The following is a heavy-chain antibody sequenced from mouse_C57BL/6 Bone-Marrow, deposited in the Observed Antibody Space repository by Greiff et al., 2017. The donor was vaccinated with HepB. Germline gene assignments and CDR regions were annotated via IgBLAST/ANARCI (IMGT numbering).Heavy chain of an antibody. V-gene: IGHV5-12*01. CDR2: ISNGGGST. J-gene: IGHJ3*01. CDR1: GFTFSDYY. D-gene: IGHD1-1*01. Sequence: EVKVVESGGGLVQPGGSLKLSCAASGFTFSDYYMYWVRQTPEKRLEWVAYISNGGGSTYYPDTVKGRFTISRDNAKNTLYLQMSRLKSEDTAMYYCARRYYGSSSWFAYWGQGTLVTVSA. CDR3: ARRYYGSSSWFAY.